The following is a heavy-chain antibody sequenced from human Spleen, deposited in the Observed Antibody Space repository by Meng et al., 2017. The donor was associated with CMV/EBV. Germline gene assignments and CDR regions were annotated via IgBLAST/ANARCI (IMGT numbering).Heavy chain of an antibody. V-gene: IGHV3-9*01. CDR3: ARVQGTSHHIVVVWETNIDY. J-gene: IGHJ4*02. D-gene: IGHD2-21*01. CDR1: GFTFDDYA. CDR2: ISWNSGSI. Sequence: GGSLRLSCAASGFTFDDYAMHWVRQAPGKGLEWVSGISWNSGSIGYADSVKGRFTISRDNAKNSLYLQMNSLRAEDTAVYYCARVQGTSHHIVVVWETNIDYWGQGTLVTVSS.